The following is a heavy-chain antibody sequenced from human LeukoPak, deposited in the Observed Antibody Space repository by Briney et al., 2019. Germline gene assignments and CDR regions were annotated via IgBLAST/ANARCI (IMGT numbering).Heavy chain of an antibody. V-gene: IGHV1-18*01. Sequence: ASVKVSCKASGYTFTSYGISWVRQAPGQGLEWMGWISAYNGNTNYAQKLQGRVTMATDTSTSTAYMELRSLRSDDTAVYYCARDSSSWYTSRYNWFDPWGQGTLVTVSS. J-gene: IGHJ5*02. CDR1: GYTFTSYG. D-gene: IGHD6-13*01. CDR3: ARDSSSWYTSRYNWFDP. CDR2: ISAYNGNT.